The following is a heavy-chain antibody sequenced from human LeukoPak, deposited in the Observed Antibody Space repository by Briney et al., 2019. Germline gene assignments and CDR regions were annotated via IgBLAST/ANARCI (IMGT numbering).Heavy chain of an antibody. CDR1: GGTFSSYA. D-gene: IGHD6-13*01. Sequence: SVKVSCKASGGTFSSYAISWVRQAPGQGLEWMGGIIPIFGTANYAQKFQGRVTITADKSTSTAYMELSSLRSEDTGVYYCASSSWNESLQHWGQGTLVTVSS. J-gene: IGHJ1*01. CDR2: IIPIFGTA. V-gene: IGHV1-69*06. CDR3: ASSSWNESLQH.